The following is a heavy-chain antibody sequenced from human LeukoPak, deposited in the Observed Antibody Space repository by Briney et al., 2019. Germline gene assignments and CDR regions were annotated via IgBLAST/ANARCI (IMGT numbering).Heavy chain of an antibody. J-gene: IGHJ3*02. Sequence: GASVKVSCKASGGTFSSYAISWVRQAPGQGLEWMGGIIPIFGTANYAQKFQGRVTITADESTSTAYMELSSLRSEDTAVYYCARAPAAPDAFDIWGQGTMVTVSS. V-gene: IGHV1-69*13. CDR1: GGTFSSYA. CDR3: ARAPAAPDAFDI. D-gene: IGHD6-13*01. CDR2: IIPIFGTA.